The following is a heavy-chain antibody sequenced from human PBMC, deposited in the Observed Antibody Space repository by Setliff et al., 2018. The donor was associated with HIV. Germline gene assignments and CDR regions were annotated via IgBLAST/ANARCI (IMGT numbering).Heavy chain of an antibody. V-gene: IGHV4-39*01. CDR2: VHNSGGT. D-gene: IGHD5-18*01. Sequence: NPSETLSLTCTVSGGSISSGSYYWGWLRQSPGKGLDWVGNVHNSGGTNYNPSLKSRVSISVDTSKNQFSLNVNSVTAPDTAVYYCVRHTRDTSLAHYYYYIDVWGKGTTVTVSS. J-gene: IGHJ6*03. CDR3: VRHTRDTSLAHYYYYIDV. CDR1: GGSISSGSYY.